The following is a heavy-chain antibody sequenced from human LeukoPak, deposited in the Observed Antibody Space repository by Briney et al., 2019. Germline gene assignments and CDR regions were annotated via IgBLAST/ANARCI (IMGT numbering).Heavy chain of an antibody. J-gene: IGHJ4*02. D-gene: IGHD4-23*01. CDR3: AIRGGKFDY. CDR1: GGTFSSYA. CDR2: IIPIFGTA. Sequence: ASVKVSCMASGGTFSSYAISWVRQAPGQGLEWMGRIIPIFGTANYAQTFQGRVTITTDESTSTAYMELSSLRSEDTAVYYCAIRGGKFDYWGQGTLVTVSS. V-gene: IGHV1-69*05.